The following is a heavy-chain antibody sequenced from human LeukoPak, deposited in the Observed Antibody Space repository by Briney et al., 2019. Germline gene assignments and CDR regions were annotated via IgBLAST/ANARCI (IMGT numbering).Heavy chain of an antibody. D-gene: IGHD1-1*01. CDR2: IYYSGST. CDR1: GGSISSGDYY. V-gene: IGHV4-30-4*01. J-gene: IGHJ4*02. CDR3: ARALEGASPFDY. Sequence: SQTLSLTCTISGGSISSGDYYWSWIRQPPGKGLEWIGYIYYSGSTYYNPSLKSRVTISVDTSKNQFSLKLSSVTAADTAVYYCARALEGASPFDYWGQGTLVTVSS.